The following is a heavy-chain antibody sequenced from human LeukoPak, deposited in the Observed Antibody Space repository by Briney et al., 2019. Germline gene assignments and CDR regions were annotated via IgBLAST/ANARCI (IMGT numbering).Heavy chain of an antibody. CDR2: ISYDGNNK. V-gene: IGHV3-30*03. J-gene: IGHJ4*02. D-gene: IGHD2-2*01. CDR1: GFTFSSYG. CDR3: ATVVPAARPDY. Sequence: PGGSLRLSCAASGFTFSSYGMHWVRQAPGKGLEGVAVISYDGNNKYYADSVKGRFTISRDNSKNTLYLQMNSLRAEDTAVYYCATVVPAARPDYWGQGTLVTVSS.